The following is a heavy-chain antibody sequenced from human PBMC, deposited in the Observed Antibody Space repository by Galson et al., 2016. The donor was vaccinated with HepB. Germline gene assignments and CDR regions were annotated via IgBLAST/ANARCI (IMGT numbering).Heavy chain of an antibody. CDR3: ASGPIGVVVDDAFEI. V-gene: IGHV1-24*01. D-gene: IGHD2-15*01. CDR2: FDPEDVQI. J-gene: IGHJ3*02. CDR1: GYSLTELS. Sequence: SVKVSCKVSGYSLTELSIHWVRQAPGKGPEWIGGFDPEDVQISYAQKFQGRVIMTEDTSTDTAYMELSSLRSEDTAVYYCASGPIGVVVDDAFEIWGQGTMVTVSS.